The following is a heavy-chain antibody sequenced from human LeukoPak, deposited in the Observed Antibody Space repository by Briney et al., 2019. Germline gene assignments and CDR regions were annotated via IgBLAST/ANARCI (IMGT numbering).Heavy chain of an antibody. V-gene: IGHV1-18*01. J-gene: IGHJ4*02. CDR1: GYTFTSYG. D-gene: IGHD4-11*01. Sequence: PAASVTVSCKASGYTFTSYGISWVRQAPGQGLEWMGWISAYNGNTNYAQKLQGRVTMTTDTSTSTAYMELRSLRSDDTAVYYCARAGVFMTTVTTRWFDYWGQGTLVTVSS. CDR2: ISAYNGNT. CDR3: ARAGVFMTTVTTRWFDY.